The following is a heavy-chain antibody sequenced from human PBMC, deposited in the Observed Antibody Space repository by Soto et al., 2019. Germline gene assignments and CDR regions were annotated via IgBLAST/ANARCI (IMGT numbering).Heavy chain of an antibody. V-gene: IGHV4-34*01. CDR2: INHSGST. D-gene: IGHD5-12*01. CDR1: GGSFSGYY. J-gene: IGHJ4*02. CDR3: ARALIVAGETEYYFDY. Sequence: SETLSLTCAVYGGSFSGYYWIWIRQPPGKGLEWIGEINHSGSTNYNPSLKSRVTISVDTSKNQFSLKLSSVTAADTAVYYCARALIVAGETEYYFDYWGQGTLVTVSS.